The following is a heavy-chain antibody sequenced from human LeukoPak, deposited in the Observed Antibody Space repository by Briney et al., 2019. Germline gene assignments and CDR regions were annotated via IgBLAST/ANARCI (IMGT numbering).Heavy chain of an antibody. D-gene: IGHD4-23*01. Sequence: SETLSVTCTVSGDSLSYYYWSWIRQPAGKGLEWIGRTYIGGSTNYNPSLKSRVSMSLDTSKNQFSLKLSSATAADTAVYYCPRWHTNSQVVSGRGTTVTVSS. CDR2: TYIGGST. CDR3: PRWHTNSQVV. J-gene: IGHJ6*02. CDR1: GDSLSYYY. V-gene: IGHV4-4*07.